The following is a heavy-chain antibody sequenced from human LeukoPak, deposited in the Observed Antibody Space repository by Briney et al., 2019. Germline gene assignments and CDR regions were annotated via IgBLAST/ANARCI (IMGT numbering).Heavy chain of an antibody. CDR1: GDSVSSNSAA. J-gene: IGHJ3*02. CDR2: TYYRSKWYY. Sequence: TLSLTCAISGDSVSSNSAAWNWIRQSPSRGLEWLGRTYYRSKWYYDYAVSVKSRITINPDTSKNQFSLQLNSVTPEDTAVYYCARDLGDSSGWSDAFDIWGQGTMVTVSS. D-gene: IGHD6-19*01. V-gene: IGHV6-1*01. CDR3: ARDLGDSSGWSDAFDI.